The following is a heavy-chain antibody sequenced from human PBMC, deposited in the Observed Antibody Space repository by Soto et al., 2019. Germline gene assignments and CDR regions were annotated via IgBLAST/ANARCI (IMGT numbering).Heavy chain of an antibody. D-gene: IGHD3-22*01. CDR1: GFTFSSYG. CDR3: ARDLVAYYYDSSGYPGNWFDP. V-gene: IGHV3-33*01. J-gene: IGHJ5*02. Sequence: QVQLVESGGGVVQPGRSLRLSCAASGFTFSSYGMHWVRQAPGKGLEWVAVIWYDGSNKYYADSVKGRFTISRDNSKNXLXLXXNSLRAEDTAVYYCARDLVAYYYDSSGYPGNWFDPWGQGTLVTVSS. CDR2: IWYDGSNK.